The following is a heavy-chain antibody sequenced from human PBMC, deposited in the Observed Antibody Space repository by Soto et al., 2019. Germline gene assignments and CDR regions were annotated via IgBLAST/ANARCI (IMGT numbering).Heavy chain of an antibody. D-gene: IGHD2-2*01. Sequence: GGSLRLSCAASGFTFSSYSMNWVRQAPGKGLEWVSSISSSSSYIYYADSVKGRFTISRDNAKNSLYLQMNSLRAEDTAVYYCAGEITYQLLFGYYYYGMDVWGQGTTVTVSS. J-gene: IGHJ6*02. CDR2: ISSSSSYI. V-gene: IGHV3-21*01. CDR3: AGEITYQLLFGYYYYGMDV. CDR1: GFTFSSYS.